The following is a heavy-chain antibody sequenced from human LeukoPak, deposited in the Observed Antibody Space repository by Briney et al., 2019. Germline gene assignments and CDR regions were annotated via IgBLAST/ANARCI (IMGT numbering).Heavy chain of an antibody. Sequence: GGSLRLSRAASGFTFDDYGMSWVRQAPGKGLEWVSGINWNGGSTGYADSVKGRFTISRDNAKNSLYLQMNSLRAEDTALYYCARDLPLAAMAPGGYWGQGTLVTVSS. D-gene: IGHD5-18*01. J-gene: IGHJ4*02. CDR2: INWNGGST. V-gene: IGHV3-20*04. CDR3: ARDLPLAAMAPGGY. CDR1: GFTFDDYG.